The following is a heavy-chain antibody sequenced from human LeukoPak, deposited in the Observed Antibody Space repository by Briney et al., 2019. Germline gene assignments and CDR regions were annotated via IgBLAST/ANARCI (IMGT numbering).Heavy chain of an antibody. V-gene: IGHV3-66*02. CDR2: IYSGGST. D-gene: IGHD6-13*01. CDR1: GFTVSSNY. Sequence: GGSLRLSCAVSGFTVSSNYMSWVRQAPGKGLEWVSVIYSGGSTYYADSVKGRFTISRDNSKNTLYLQMNSLRAEDTAVYYCAKAQYSSSWYWPDGSYFDYWGQGTLVTVSS. CDR3: AKAQYSSSWYWPDGSYFDY. J-gene: IGHJ4*02.